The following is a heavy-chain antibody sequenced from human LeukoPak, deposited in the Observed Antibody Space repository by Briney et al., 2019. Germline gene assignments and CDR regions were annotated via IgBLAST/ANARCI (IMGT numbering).Heavy chain of an antibody. D-gene: IGHD6-19*01. Sequence: GGSLRLSCAASGFTFSSYSMNWVRQAPGKGLEWVSSISSSSSYIYCADSVKGRFTISRDNAKNSLYLQMNSLRAEDTAVYYCARDHSGWEPFDYWGQGTLVTVSS. CDR3: ARDHSGWEPFDY. CDR2: ISSSSSYI. V-gene: IGHV3-21*01. J-gene: IGHJ4*02. CDR1: GFTFSSYS.